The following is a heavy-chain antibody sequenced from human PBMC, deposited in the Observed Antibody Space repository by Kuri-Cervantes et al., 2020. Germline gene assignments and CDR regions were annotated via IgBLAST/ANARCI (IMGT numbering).Heavy chain of an antibody. CDR1: GGSFSDYY. Sequence: GSLRLSCAFYGGSFSDYYWIWIRQAPGKGLEWIGENHHRGYINYNPSLKSRVTISIDSSKNQFSLKLSSVTAADTAVYYCARASITMIEGYYFDYWGQGTLVTVSS. CDR2: NHHRGYI. J-gene: IGHJ4*02. CDR3: ARASITMIEGYYFDY. D-gene: IGHD3-22*01. V-gene: IGHV4-34*01.